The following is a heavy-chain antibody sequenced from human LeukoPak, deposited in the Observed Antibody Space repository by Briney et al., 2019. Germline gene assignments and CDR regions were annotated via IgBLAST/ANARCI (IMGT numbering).Heavy chain of an antibody. CDR3: ARYPSRRVRYFDY. J-gene: IGHJ4*02. CDR1: GFTFSSYA. D-gene: IGHD3-22*01. Sequence: GGSLRLSCAASGFTFSSYAMSWVRQAPGKGLEWVANIKQDGSEKYYVDSVKGRFTISRDNAKNSLYLQMNSLRAEDTAVYYCARYPSRRVRYFDYWGQGTLVTVSS. CDR2: IKQDGSEK. V-gene: IGHV3-7*01.